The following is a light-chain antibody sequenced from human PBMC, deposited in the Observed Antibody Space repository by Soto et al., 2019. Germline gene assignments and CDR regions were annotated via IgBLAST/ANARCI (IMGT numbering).Light chain of an antibody. Sequence: DIQMTQSPSSLSASIGDRVTITCRASQNIRSYLNWYQQKPGKAPKLLIYGASNLQSGVPSGFSGSGSGTDFTLTISSLQPEDFAAYYCQQSYTIPWTFGQGTKVEIK. CDR2: GAS. J-gene: IGKJ1*01. CDR3: QQSYTIPWT. CDR1: QNIRSY. V-gene: IGKV1-39*01.